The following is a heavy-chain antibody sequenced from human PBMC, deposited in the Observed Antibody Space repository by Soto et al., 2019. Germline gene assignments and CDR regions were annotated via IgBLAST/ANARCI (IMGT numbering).Heavy chain of an antibody. J-gene: IGHJ5*02. CDR2: ISSSSSHI. CDR3: VRDSGRGFDP. V-gene: IGHV3-21*01. CDR1: GFTFSAYS. Sequence: EVQLVESGGGLVKPGGSLRLSCAASGFTFSAYSMNWVRQAPGRGLEWVSSISSSSSHIYYADSVKGRFTISRDNAKNSLYLQMNSPRAEDTAVYYCVRDSGRGFDPWGQGTLVTVSS.